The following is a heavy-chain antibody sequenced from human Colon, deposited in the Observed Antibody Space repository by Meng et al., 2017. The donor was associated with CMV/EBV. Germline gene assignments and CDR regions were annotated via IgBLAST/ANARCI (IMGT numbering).Heavy chain of an antibody. D-gene: IGHD3-3*01. V-gene: IGHV1-18*01. CDR3: ARLIHSFGVVISPFNY. Sequence: ASVKVSCKASGYTFNKHGINWVRQAPGQGLEWLGWINADNGVTNYARKVQDRVTMTTDTSSSTAYMELRSLRSDDTAVYYCARLIHSFGVVISPFNYWGQGTMVTVSS. CDR2: INADNGVT. J-gene: IGHJ4*02. CDR1: GYTFNKHG.